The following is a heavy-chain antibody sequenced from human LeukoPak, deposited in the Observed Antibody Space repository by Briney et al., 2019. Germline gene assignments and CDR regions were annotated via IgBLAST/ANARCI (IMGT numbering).Heavy chain of an antibody. CDR1: GGSISSYY. Sequence: SETLSLTCTVSGGSISSYYWSWIRQPPGKGLEWIGEINHSGSTNYNPSLKSRVTISVDTSKKQFSLKLNSVTAADTAVYYCARGHLTGRGYFDYWGQGTLVTVSS. D-gene: IGHD1-20*01. V-gene: IGHV4-34*01. CDR3: ARGHLTGRGYFDY. CDR2: INHSGST. J-gene: IGHJ4*02.